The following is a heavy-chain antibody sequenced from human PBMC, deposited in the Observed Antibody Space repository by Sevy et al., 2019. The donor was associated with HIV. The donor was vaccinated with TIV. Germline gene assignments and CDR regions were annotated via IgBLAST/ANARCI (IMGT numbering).Heavy chain of an antibody. D-gene: IGHD3-16*01. Sequence: SETLSLTCGVYGGSFSGYYWHWIRQPPGKGLEWIGDVTYSGSTSYSPFLESRVTVSLHPSKNQFSLKINSVTAADTAVYYCSRGDLAVISPLTFYLRGFDVWGQGTVVTVSS. J-gene: IGHJ3*01. V-gene: IGHV4-34*01. CDR2: VTYSGST. CDR3: SRGDLAVISPLTFYLRGFDV. CDR1: GGSFSGYY.